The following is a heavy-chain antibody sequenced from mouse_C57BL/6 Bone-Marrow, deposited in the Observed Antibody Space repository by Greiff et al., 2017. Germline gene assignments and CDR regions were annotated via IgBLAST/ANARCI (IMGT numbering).Heavy chain of an antibody. Sequence: EVKLMESGGGLVKPGGSLKLSCAASGFTFSSYTLSWVRQTPETRLAWVATISGGGGNTYYPDSVKGRFTISRDNAKNTLYLQMSSLRSEDTALYYCARHEYYYDRDFAYWGQGTLGTVPA. CDR2: ISGGGGNT. J-gene: IGHJ3*01. CDR3: ARHEYYYDRDFAY. V-gene: IGHV5-9*01. D-gene: IGHD2-4*01. CDR1: GFTFSSYT.